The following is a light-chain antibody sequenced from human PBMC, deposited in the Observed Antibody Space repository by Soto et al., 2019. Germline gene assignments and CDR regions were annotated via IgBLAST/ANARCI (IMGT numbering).Light chain of an antibody. CDR3: SSYRSGGTAV. V-gene: IGLV2-14*02. Sequence: QSVLTQPASVSGSPGQSITISCTGTSSDVGSYNLVSWYQQHPGKAPKFMIYEVSNRPSGVSNRFSGSKSGNTASLTISGLQAEDEADYYCSSYRSGGTAVFGGGTKLTVL. CDR1: SSDVGSYNL. CDR2: EVS. J-gene: IGLJ2*01.